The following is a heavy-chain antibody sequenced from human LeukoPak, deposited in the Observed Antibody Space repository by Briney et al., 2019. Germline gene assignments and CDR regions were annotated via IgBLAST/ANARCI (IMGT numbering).Heavy chain of an antibody. CDR2: ISYSGST. CDR3: ARIDTSWFTFDD. CDR1: GVSISSYY. J-gene: IGHJ4*02. Sequence: SETLSLTCTVSGVSISSYYRSWIRQPPGKGLEWIGYISYSGSTNYNPSLKSRVTISVDTPKSQFSLKLSSVTAADTALYYCARIDTSWFTFDDWGQRTLVTVSS. V-gene: IGHV4-59*01. D-gene: IGHD2-2*01.